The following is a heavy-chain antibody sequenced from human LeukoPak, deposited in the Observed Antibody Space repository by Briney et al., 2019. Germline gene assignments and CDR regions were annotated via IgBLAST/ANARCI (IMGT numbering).Heavy chain of an antibody. J-gene: IGHJ4*02. Sequence: GGSLRLSCAASGFTFSSYAMSWVRQAPGKGLEWVSGISSSGGGTYYVDSVKGRFTISRDNSKNTLYLQMNSLRAEDTAVYYCAKTKYTSGWYEFDYWGQGTLVTVSS. V-gene: IGHV3-23*01. CDR2: ISSSGGGT. CDR1: GFTFSSYA. CDR3: AKTKYTSGWYEFDY. D-gene: IGHD6-19*01.